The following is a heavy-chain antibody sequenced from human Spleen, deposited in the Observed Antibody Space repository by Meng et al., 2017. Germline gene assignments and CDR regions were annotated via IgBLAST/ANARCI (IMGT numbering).Heavy chain of an antibody. CDR2: INHSGST. Sequence: SETLSLTCVVSGGSFSDYYWSWIRQPPGKGLEWIGEINHSGSTNYNPSLESRATISVDTSKNQFSLKLSSVTAADTAVYYCARRNYWGQGTLVTVSS. J-gene: IGHJ4*02. V-gene: IGHV4-34*01. CDR3: ARRNY. CDR1: GGSFSDYY.